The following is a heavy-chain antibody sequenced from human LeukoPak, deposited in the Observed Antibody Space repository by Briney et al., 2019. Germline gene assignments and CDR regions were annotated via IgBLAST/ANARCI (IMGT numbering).Heavy chain of an antibody. Sequence: PGRSLRLSCAASGFTFSSYGMHWVRQAPGKGLEWVAVIWYDGSNKYYADSVKGRFTISRDNSKNTLYLQMNSLRAEDTAVYYCARDPLAYYYDSSGYFHWGQGTLVTVSS. D-gene: IGHD3-22*01. V-gene: IGHV3-33*01. CDR1: GFTFSSYG. CDR3: ARDPLAYYYDSSGYFH. CDR2: IWYDGSNK. J-gene: IGHJ4*02.